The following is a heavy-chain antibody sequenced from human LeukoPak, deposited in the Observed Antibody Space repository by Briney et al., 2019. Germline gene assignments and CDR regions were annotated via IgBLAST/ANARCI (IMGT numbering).Heavy chain of an antibody. CDR3: AKDKKVVLRFLEWSLESRTFDY. D-gene: IGHD3-3*01. V-gene: IGHV3-30*18. CDR2: ISYDGSNK. Sequence: PGRSLRLSCAASGFTFSSYGMHWVRQAPGKGLEWVAVISYDGSNKYYADSVKGRFTISRDNSKNTLYLQMNSLRAEDTAVYYCAKDKKVVLRFLEWSLESRTFDYWGQGTLVTVSS. CDR1: GFTFSSYG. J-gene: IGHJ4*02.